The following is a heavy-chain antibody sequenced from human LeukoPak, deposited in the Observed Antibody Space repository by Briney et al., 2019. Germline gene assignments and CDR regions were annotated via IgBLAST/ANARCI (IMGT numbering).Heavy chain of an antibody. CDR1: GYTFTGYY. D-gene: IGHD3-16*02. Sequence: ASVKVSCKASGYTFTGYYVYWVRQAPGQGLEWMGWINPNSGDTNYAQKFQGRVTMTRDTSISTAYMELSSLRSDDTAMYYCATISLRSFDYWGQGTLVTVSS. J-gene: IGHJ4*02. CDR2: INPNSGDT. V-gene: IGHV1-2*02. CDR3: ATISLRSFDY.